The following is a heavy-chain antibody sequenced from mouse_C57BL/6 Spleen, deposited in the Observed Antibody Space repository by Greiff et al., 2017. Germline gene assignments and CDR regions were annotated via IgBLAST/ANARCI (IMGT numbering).Heavy chain of an antibody. CDR1: GYTFTDYN. V-gene: IGHV1-22*01. CDR3: AMEDLGGPHWYFDV. J-gene: IGHJ1*03. CDR2: INPNNGGT. D-gene: IGHD3-3*01. Sequence: VQLQQSGPELVKPGASVKMSCKASGYTFTDYNMHWVKQSHGKSLEWIGYINPNNGGTSYNQKFKGKATLTVNKSSSTAYMELRSLTSEDSAVYYCAMEDLGGPHWYFDVWGTGTTVTVSS.